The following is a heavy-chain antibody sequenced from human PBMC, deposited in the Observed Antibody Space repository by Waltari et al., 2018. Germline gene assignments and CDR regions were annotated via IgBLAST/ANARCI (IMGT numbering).Heavy chain of an antibody. D-gene: IGHD3-10*01. CDR3: ARGGYYGSGSYYNVTPDYFDY. J-gene: IGHJ4*02. CDR2: IYYSGST. V-gene: IGHV4-39*07. Sequence: QLQLQESGPGLVKPSETLSLTCTVSGGSISSSSYYWGWIRQPPGKGLEWIGSIYYSGSTYYNPSLKSRVTISVDTSKNQFSLKLSSVTAADTAVYYCARGGYYGSGSYYNVTPDYFDYWGQGTLVTVSS. CDR1: GGSISSSSYY.